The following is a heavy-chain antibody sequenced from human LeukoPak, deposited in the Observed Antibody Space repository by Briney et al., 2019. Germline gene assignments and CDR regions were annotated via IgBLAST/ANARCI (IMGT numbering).Heavy chain of an antibody. D-gene: IGHD2-2*01. CDR3: ARGSCSSTSCYVLAPYYYYGMDV. V-gene: IGHV1-8*01. CDR2: MNPNSGNT. CDR1: GYSFTSDD. Sequence: ASVKVSCKASGYSFTSDDINWVRQATGQGLEWMGWMNPNSGNTGNAQKLQGRVTMTTDTSTSTAYMELRSLRSDDTAVYYCARGSCSSTSCYVLAPYYYYGMDVRGQGTTVTVSS. J-gene: IGHJ6*02.